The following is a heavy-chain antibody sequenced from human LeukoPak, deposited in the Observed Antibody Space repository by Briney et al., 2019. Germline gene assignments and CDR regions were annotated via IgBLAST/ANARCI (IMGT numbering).Heavy chain of an antibody. CDR3: AKERGHSKPFDY. J-gene: IGHJ4*02. Sequence: GGSLRLSCEVSGFMFSYYGMNWVRQAPGKGLEWVSAISDSGDATYYADSVKGRFTISRDNSKSTLYLQMNNLRAEDTALYYCAKERGHSKPFDYWGQGTLVTVSS. D-gene: IGHD4-23*01. V-gene: IGHV3-23*01. CDR1: GFMFSYYG. CDR2: ISDSGDAT.